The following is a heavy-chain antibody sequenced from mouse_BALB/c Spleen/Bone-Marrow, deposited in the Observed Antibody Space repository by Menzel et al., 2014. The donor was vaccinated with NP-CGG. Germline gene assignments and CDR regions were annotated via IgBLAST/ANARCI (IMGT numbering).Heavy chain of an antibody. D-gene: IGHD2-10*02. CDR3: ARKYGDY. CDR1: GYPFSNYW. J-gene: IGHJ2*01. CDR2: IYPGDGET. Sequence: VQLQESGAGLVRPGSSVKISCKASGYPFSNYWMNWVKQRPGQGLEWIGQIYPGDGETNYNGKFKGNATLTADKSSSTAYMQLISLTSEDSAVYFCARKYGDYWGQGTTLTVSS. V-gene: IGHV1-80*01.